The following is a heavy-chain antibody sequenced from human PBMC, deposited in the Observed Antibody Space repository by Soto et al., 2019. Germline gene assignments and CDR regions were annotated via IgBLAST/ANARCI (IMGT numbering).Heavy chain of an antibody. Sequence: EVQLVESGGGLVQPGGSLRLSCAASGFTVSSNYMSWVRQAPGKGLEWVSVIYSGGSTYYADSVKGRFTISRDNSKNTLYLQMNSLRADDTAVYYCARSNYTVPRGYFQHWGQGTLVTVSS. CDR2: IYSGGST. J-gene: IGHJ1*01. V-gene: IGHV3-66*01. D-gene: IGHD4-17*01. CDR3: ARSNYTVPRGYFQH. CDR1: GFTVSSNY.